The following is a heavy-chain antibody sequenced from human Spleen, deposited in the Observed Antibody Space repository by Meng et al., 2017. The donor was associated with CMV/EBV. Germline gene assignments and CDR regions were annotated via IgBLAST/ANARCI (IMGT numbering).Heavy chain of an antibody. J-gene: IGHJ4*02. CDR2: ISSDGNNK. D-gene: IGHD3-10*01. V-gene: IGHV3-30*04. Sequence: AASGFPFRTFARHWVRQAPGKGAEWVAFISSDGNNKYYEDSVQGRFTMSRDNSKNSLYLQMNSLRAEDTAVYYCATEREARGANDYWGQGTLVTVSS. CDR1: GFPFRTFA. CDR3: ATEREARGANDY.